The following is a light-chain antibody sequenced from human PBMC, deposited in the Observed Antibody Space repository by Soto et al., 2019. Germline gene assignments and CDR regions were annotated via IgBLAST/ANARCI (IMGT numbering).Light chain of an antibody. Sequence: DIQMTQSPSTLSASVGDRVTITCRASQSISSWLAWYQQKPGEAPKLLIYDVSSLEGGVPSRFSGSGSGAEFTLTISSLHPDDCATYYFQQYSSDSWTFGQGTKVEIK. CDR2: DVS. CDR1: QSISSW. J-gene: IGKJ1*01. CDR3: QQYSSDSWT. V-gene: IGKV1-5*01.